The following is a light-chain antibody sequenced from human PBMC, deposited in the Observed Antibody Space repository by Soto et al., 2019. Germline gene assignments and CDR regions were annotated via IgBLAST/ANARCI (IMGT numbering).Light chain of an antibody. J-gene: IGKJ3*01. CDR2: GAS. CDR3: QQYGSSPFT. Sequence: ESVLTQSPGTLSMSPGERATLSCRASQSVSSSYSAWYQQKPGQAPRLLIYGASRKATGMPDRFSGSGSGTDFSLTISSLEPEDFAVYYCQQYGSSPFTFGPGTKVDIK. V-gene: IGKV3-20*01. CDR1: QSVSSSY.